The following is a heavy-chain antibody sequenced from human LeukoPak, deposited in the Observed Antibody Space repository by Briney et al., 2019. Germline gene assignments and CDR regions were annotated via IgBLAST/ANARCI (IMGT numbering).Heavy chain of an antibody. J-gene: IGHJ3*02. CDR3: ARGYCTNGVCFWGFSDAFDI. CDR2: INPSGGST. Sequence: ASVKVSCKASGYTFTSYYMHWVRQAPGQGLEWMGIINPSGGSTSYAQKFQGRVTMTRDTSTSTVYMELSSLRSEDTAVYYCARGYCTNGVCFWGFSDAFDIWGQGTMVTVSS. D-gene: IGHD2-8*01. V-gene: IGHV1-46*01. CDR1: GYTFTSYY.